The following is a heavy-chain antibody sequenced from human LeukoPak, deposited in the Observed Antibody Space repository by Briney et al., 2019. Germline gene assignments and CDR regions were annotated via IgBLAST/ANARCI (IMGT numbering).Heavy chain of an antibody. CDR3: AKSAMVYYYYYMDV. D-gene: IGHD5-18*01. CDR2: IRYDGSNK. Sequence: PGGSLRLSCAASGFTFSSYGMHWVRQAPGKGLEWVAFIRYDGSNKYYADSVKGRFTISRDNSKNTLYLQMNSLRAEDTAVYYCAKSAMVYYYYYMDVWGKGTTVTISS. J-gene: IGHJ6*03. V-gene: IGHV3-30*02. CDR1: GFTFSSYG.